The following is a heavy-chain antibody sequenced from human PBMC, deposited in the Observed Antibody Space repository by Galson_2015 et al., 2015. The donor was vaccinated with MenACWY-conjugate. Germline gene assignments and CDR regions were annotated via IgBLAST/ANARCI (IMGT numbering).Heavy chain of an antibody. CDR3: AKEPVGEHYGLDV. J-gene: IGHJ6*02. V-gene: IGHV3-48*01. Sequence: SLRLSCAASGFTFSSYSMNWVRQAPGKGLEWVSYISSSSSTTYYADSVKGRFTISRDNSQNTLYLQMDSLRAEDTAVYYCAKEPVGEHYGLDVWGQGTTVTVSS. CDR2: ISSSSSTT. CDR1: GFTFSSYS. D-gene: IGHD3-10*01.